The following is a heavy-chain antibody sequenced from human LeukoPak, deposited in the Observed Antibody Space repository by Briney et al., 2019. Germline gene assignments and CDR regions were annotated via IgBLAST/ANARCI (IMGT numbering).Heavy chain of an antibody. CDR3: ARAAPFRYCSSTSCLQFDY. CDR1: GYTFTSYG. J-gene: IGHJ4*02. Sequence: GASVKVSCKASGYTFTSYGISWVRQAPGQGLEWMGWISAYNGNTNYAQKLQGRVTMTTDTSTSTAYMELRSLRSDDTAVYYCARAAPFRYCSSTSCLQFDYWGRGTLVTVSS. CDR2: ISAYNGNT. V-gene: IGHV1-18*01. D-gene: IGHD2-2*01.